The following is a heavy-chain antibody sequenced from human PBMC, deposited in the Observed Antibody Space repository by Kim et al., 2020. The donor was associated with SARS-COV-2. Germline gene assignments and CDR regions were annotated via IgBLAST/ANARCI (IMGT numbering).Heavy chain of an antibody. D-gene: IGHD2-2*01. CDR3: ARDLKAYQLGRFDP. V-gene: IGHV4-59*01. Sequence: PSPPSRVTILVDTSKNQFSLKLTAVTAADTAVYYCARDLKAYQLGRFDPWGQGTLVTVSS. J-gene: IGHJ5*02.